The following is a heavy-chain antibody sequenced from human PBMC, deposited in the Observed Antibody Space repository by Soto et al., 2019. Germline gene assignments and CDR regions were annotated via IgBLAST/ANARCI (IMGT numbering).Heavy chain of an antibody. CDR2: IWYDGSNK. D-gene: IGHD3-9*01. J-gene: IGHJ4*02. CDR1: GFTFSSYG. Sequence: QVQLAESGGGVVQPGRSLRLSCAASGFTFSSYGMHWVRQAPGKGLEWVAVIWYDGSNKYYADSVKGRFTISRDNSKNTLYLQMNSLRAEDTAVYYCAAGRYFDWLPLDYWGQGTLVTVSS. V-gene: IGHV3-33*01. CDR3: AAGRYFDWLPLDY.